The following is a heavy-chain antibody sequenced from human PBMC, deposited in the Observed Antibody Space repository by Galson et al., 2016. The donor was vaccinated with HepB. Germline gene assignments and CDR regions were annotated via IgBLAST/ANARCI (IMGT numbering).Heavy chain of an antibody. Sequence: SLRLSCAASGFSFSGYGIHWVRQAPGKGLEWVAVLSYDGYKTYYADSVKGRFSISRDNYKNSVSLQINSLRTEDTAVYYCAKADTGYIWDPIDMWGQGTRVTVSP. CDR3: AKADTGYIWDPIDM. J-gene: IGHJ3*02. V-gene: IGHV3-30*18. D-gene: IGHD5-12*01. CDR1: GFSFSGYG. CDR2: LSYDGYKT.